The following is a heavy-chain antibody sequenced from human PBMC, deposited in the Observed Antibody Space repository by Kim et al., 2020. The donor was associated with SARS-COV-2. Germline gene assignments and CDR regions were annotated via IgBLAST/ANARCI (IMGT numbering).Heavy chain of an antibody. CDR3: ARERGSGSYSDY. D-gene: IGHD3-10*01. Sequence: GGSLRLSCAASGFTFSDYYMSWIRQAPGKGLEWVSNISPSSTYTNYVDSVKGRFTISRDNAQNSLYLQMNRLRAEDTAVYYCARERGSGSYSDYSGQVT. J-gene: IGHJ4*02. CDR1: GFTFSDYY. V-gene: IGHV3-11*06. CDR2: ISPSSTYT.